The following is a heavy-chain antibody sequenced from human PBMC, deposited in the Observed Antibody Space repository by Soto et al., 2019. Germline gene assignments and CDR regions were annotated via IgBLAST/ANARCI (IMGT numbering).Heavy chain of an antibody. V-gene: IGHV3-30*18. CDR1: GFTFSSYG. CDR2: ISYDGSNK. J-gene: IGHJ4*02. D-gene: IGHD2-15*01. CDR3: ANSCSGGSCYWGSFDY. Sequence: GGSLRLSCAASGFTFSSYGMHWVRQAPGKGLEWVAVISYDGSNKYYADPVKGRFTISRDNSKNTLYLQMNSLRAEDTAVYYCANSCSGGSCYWGSFDYWGQGTLVTVSS.